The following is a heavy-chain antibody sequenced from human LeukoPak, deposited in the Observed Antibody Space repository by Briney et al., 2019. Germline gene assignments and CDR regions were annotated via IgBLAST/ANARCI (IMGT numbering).Heavy chain of an antibody. J-gene: IGHJ4*02. CDR1: GFTFSSYS. CDR3: ASFKLGYCSSTSCSVGY. D-gene: IGHD2-2*01. Sequence: GGSLRLSCAASGFTFSSYSMNWVRQAPGKGLEWVSSISSSSSYIYYADSVKGRFTISRDNAKNSLYLQMNSLRAEDTAVYYCASFKLGYCSSTSCSVGYWGQGTLVTVSS. V-gene: IGHV3-21*01. CDR2: ISSSSSYI.